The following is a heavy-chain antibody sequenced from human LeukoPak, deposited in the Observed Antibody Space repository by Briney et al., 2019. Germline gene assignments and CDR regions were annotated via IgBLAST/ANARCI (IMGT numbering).Heavy chain of an antibody. CDR1: GGSISSYY. Sequence: SETLSLTCTVSGGSISSYYWSWIRQPPGKGLEWIGHIYYSGSTNYNPSLKSRVTISVDTSKNQFSLKLSPVTAADTAVYYCARDTGGMDVWGQGTTVTVSS. J-gene: IGHJ6*02. CDR3: ARDTGGMDV. CDR2: IYYSGST. V-gene: IGHV4-59*01.